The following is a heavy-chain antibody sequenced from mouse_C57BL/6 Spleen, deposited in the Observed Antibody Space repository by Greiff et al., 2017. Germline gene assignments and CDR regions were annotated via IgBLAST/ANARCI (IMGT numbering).Heavy chain of an antibody. CDR1: GYTFTSYW. CDR3: ARWGSNYLWYFDV. V-gene: IGHV1-69*01. J-gene: IGHJ1*03. CDR2: IDPSDSYT. D-gene: IGHD2-5*01. Sequence: QVQLQQPGAELVMPGASVKLSCKASGYTFTSYWMHWVKQRPGQGLEWIGEIDPSDSYTNYNQKFKGKSTLTVDKSSSTAYMQLSSLTSEDSAVYYCARWGSNYLWYFDVWGTGTTVTGSS.